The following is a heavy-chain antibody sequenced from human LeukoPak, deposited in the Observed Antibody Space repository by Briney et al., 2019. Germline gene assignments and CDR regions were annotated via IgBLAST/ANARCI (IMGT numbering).Heavy chain of an antibody. V-gene: IGHV1-18*01. CDR3: ARDHHYYDTSGYYSNWFDP. D-gene: IGHD3-22*01. CDR2: ISVYNGNT. Sequence: ASVKVSCKASGYTFTSYGIRWVRQAPGQGLEWMGWISVYNGNTNYAQELQGRVTMTTDTSTSTAYMELRSLRSDDTAVYFCARDHHYYDTSGYYSNWFDPWGQGTLVTVSS. CDR1: GYTFTSYG. J-gene: IGHJ5*02.